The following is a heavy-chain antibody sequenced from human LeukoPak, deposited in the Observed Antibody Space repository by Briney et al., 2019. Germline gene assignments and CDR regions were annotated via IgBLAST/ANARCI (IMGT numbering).Heavy chain of an antibody. Sequence: SETLSLTCTVSGYSINSGHYWGWIRQPPGKRLEWIGSIYYSGNTYYNPTLKSRITISVDTSKNQFSLNLTSVTAADAAVYYCARGGPHRIDYWGQGTLVTVSS. V-gene: IGHV4-38-2*02. CDR1: GYSINSGHY. D-gene: IGHD3-16*01. CDR3: ARGGPHRIDY. CDR2: IYYSGNT. J-gene: IGHJ4*02.